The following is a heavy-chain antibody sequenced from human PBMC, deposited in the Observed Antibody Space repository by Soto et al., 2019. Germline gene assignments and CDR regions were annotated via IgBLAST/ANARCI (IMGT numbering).Heavy chain of an antibody. CDR2: ISGSGGRT. CDR3: AKSNVYCSSTTCYDY. D-gene: IGHD2-2*01. V-gene: IGHV3-23*01. Sequence: AGGSLRLSCAASGFTFSSSAMSWVRQAPGKGLEWVSVISGSGGRTYYADSVKGRFTISRDNSKNTLYLQMSGLRAEDTAVYYCAKSNVYCSSTTCYDYWGPGTLVTVAS. J-gene: IGHJ4*02. CDR1: GFTFSSSA.